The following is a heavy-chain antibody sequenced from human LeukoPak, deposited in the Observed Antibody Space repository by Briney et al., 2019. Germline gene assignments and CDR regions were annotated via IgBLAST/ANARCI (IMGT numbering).Heavy chain of an antibody. V-gene: IGHV1-2*02. CDR2: IKPDTGRT. D-gene: IGHD5-12*01. Sequence: GASVKVSCKASGYRFSGYFIHWVRQAPGQGLEWMGWIKPDTGRTNYARKFQGRVTMTSDTSVSAASMELSGLRPDDTALYYCARLIIGATRGLDYWGQGTLVAVSS. CDR3: ARLIIGATRGLDY. CDR1: GYRFSGYF. J-gene: IGHJ4*02.